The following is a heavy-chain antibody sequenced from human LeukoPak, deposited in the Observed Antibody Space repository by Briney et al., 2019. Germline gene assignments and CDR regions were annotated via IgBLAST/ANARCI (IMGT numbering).Heavy chain of an antibody. Sequence: PSETLSLTCAVSGGSISRSNWWTWVRQSPGRGLEWIGGIIHSGNTNYNPSLRSRLTISLDKSRNQFSLKLSSVTAADTAVYYCTGYNIPYTFEFWGQGTLVTVSS. CDR1: GGSISRSNW. CDR3: TGYNIPYTFEF. D-gene: IGHD1-14*01. J-gene: IGHJ4*02. CDR2: IIHSGNT. V-gene: IGHV4-4*02.